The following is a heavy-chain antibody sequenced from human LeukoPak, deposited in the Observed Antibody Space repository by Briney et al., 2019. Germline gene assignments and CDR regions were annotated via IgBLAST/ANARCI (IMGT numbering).Heavy chain of an antibody. CDR2: ISYDGSNK. J-gene: IGHJ6*02. V-gene: IGHV3-30*18. D-gene: IGHD3-3*01. CDR1: GFTFSSYG. Sequence: GGSLRLSCAASGFTFSSYGMHWVRQAPGKGLEWVAVISYDGSNKYYADSVKGRFTISRDNSKNTLYLQMNSLRAEDTAVYYYAKDMGTIFGVVTNYYYYGMDVWGQGTTVTVFS. CDR3: AKDMGTIFGVVTNYYYYGMDV.